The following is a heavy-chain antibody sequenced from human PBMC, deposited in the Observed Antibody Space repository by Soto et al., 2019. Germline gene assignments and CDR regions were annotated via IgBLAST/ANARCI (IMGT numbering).Heavy chain of an antibody. CDR3: ATQQQLALFDY. J-gene: IGHJ4*02. CDR2: IYPGDSDT. Sequence: GESLKISCKTSGYSFTNYWIGWVRQMPGKGLEWMGIIYPGDSDTTYSPSFQGQVTISADKSISTAYLQWSSLRPSDTAMYYCATQQQLALFDYWGQGTLVTVSS. V-gene: IGHV5-51*01. D-gene: IGHD6-13*01. CDR1: GYSFTNYW.